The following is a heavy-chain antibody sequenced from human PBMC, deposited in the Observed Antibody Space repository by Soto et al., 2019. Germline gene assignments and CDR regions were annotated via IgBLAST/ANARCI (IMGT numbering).Heavy chain of an antibody. CDR2: ISYDGSNK. Sequence: GGSLRLSCAASGFTFRSYGMHWVRQPPGKGLEWVAVISYDGSNKYYADSLKGRFTISRDNSKNTLYLQMNSLRAEDTAVYYCAKAQHSSSPDYYGIDVWGQGTTVTVSS. CDR3: AKAQHSSSPDYYGIDV. V-gene: IGHV3-30*18. D-gene: IGHD6-13*01. J-gene: IGHJ6*02. CDR1: GFTFRSYG.